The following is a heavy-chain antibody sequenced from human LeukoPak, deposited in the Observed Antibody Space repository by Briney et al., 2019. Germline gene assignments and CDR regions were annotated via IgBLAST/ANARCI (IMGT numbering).Heavy chain of an antibody. CDR3: ARVGGAAGTHAPLDAFDI. CDR1: GGSFSGYY. CDR2: IYYSGST. J-gene: IGHJ3*02. D-gene: IGHD6-13*01. Sequence: PSETLSLTCAVYGGSFSGYYWSWIRQPPGKGLEWIGYIYYSGSTNYNPSLKSRVTISVDTSKNQFSLKLSSVTAADTAVYYCARVGGAAGTHAPLDAFDIWGQGTMVTVSS. V-gene: IGHV4-59*01.